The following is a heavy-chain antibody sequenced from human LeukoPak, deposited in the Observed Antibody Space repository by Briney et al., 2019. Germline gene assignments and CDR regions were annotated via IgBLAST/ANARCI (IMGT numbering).Heavy chain of an antibody. CDR3: ATETNGSHYDY. J-gene: IGHJ4*02. D-gene: IGHD1-14*01. CDR1: GLTFSTSG. CDR2: IGPTGSGR. Sequence: GGSLRLSCTASGLTFSTSGFNWVRQAPGKGLEWVASIGPTGSGRYHADSIKGRFTISRDNANNFLYLQMNSLRAEDTAVYYCATETNGSHYDYWGQGTLLTVSS. V-gene: IGHV3-21*06.